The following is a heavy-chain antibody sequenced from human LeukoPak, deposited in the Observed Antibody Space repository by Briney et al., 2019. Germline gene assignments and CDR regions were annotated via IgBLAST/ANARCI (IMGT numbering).Heavy chain of an antibody. CDR1: GYSFTSYW. J-gene: IGHJ4*02. Sequence: GESLKISCKGSGYSFTSYWIGWVRQMPGKGLEWMGIIYPGDSDTRYSPAFQGQVTISADKSTKTAYLQWNSLKASDTAMYYCASTSSSWFLGIYWGQGTLVTVSS. V-gene: IGHV5-51*01. CDR2: IYPGDSDT. CDR3: ASTSSSWFLGIY. D-gene: IGHD6-13*01.